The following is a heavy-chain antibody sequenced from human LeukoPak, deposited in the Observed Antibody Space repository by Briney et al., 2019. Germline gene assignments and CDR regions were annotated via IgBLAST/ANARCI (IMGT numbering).Heavy chain of an antibody. CDR2: MNPKSGGT. CDR1: GCTFTNSY. V-gene: IGHV1-2*02. Sequence: ASVKVSCKASGCTFTNSYIHWVRQAPGQGLAWMGSMNPKSGGTKYAQKFQGRVSMTRDTSISTAYMEWASLTYDDTAVYYCARAGGRSWFDPWGQGTLVTVSS. CDR3: ARAGGRSWFDP. D-gene: IGHD1-26*01. J-gene: IGHJ5*02.